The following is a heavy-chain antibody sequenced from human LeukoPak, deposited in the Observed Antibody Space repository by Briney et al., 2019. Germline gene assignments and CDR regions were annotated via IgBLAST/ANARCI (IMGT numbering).Heavy chain of an antibody. CDR2: IWYDGSNR. CDR1: GFTFSSYG. V-gene: IGHV3-33*01. D-gene: IGHD2-21*02. Sequence: GRSLRLSCAASGFTFSSYGMHWVRQAPGKGLEWVAVIWYDGSNRYYADSVKGRFTISRDNSKNTLYLQMSSLRAEDTAVYYCARELTAIRDGMDVWGQGTTVTVSS. J-gene: IGHJ6*02. CDR3: ARELTAIRDGMDV.